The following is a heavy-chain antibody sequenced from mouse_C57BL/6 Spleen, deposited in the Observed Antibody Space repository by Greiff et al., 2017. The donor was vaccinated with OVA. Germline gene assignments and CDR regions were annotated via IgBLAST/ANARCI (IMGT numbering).Heavy chain of an antibody. CDR2: IYPGSGST. Sequence: QVQLQQPGAELVKPGASVKMSCKASGYTFTSYWITWVKQRPGQGLEWIGDIYPGSGSTNYNEKFKSKATLTVDTSSSTAYMQLSSLTSEDTAVYYCARGDYDDGYAMGYWGQGTSVTVSS. CDR1: GYTFTSYW. D-gene: IGHD2-4*01. CDR3: ARGDYDDGYAMGY. J-gene: IGHJ4*01. V-gene: IGHV1-55*01.